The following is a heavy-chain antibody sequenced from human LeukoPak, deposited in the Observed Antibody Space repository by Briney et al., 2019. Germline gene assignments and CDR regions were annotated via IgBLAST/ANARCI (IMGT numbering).Heavy chain of an antibody. CDR3: GRIAAAGLGFDY. D-gene: IGHD6-13*01. CDR2: MYASGST. CDR1: GGSISSDSYY. Sequence: SQTLSLTCTVSGGSISSDSYYWSWIRQPAGKGLQWIGRMYASGSTDYNPSLKSRVTISVDTSKNQFSLKLSSVTAADTAVYYCGRIAAAGLGFDYWGQGTLVTVSS. J-gene: IGHJ4*02. V-gene: IGHV4-61*02.